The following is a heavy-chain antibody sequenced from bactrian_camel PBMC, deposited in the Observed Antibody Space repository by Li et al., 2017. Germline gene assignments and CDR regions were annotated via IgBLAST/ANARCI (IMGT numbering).Heavy chain of an antibody. CDR2: IYSGDGSA. D-gene: IGHD5*01. J-gene: IGHJ6*01. CDR3: AARLCTIQSVKSGWKNPFGY. CDR1: GNGDGSGYWC. V-gene: IGHV3S63*01. Sequence: HVQLVESGGGSVQAGGSLTLSCAVSGNGDGSGYWCTGWFRQAPGQEREGVAAIYSGDGSAIYMDSAKGRFTISRDNAKNTMELQMNGLKPEDTGMYVCAARLCTIQSVKSGWKNPFGYWGQGTQVTVS.